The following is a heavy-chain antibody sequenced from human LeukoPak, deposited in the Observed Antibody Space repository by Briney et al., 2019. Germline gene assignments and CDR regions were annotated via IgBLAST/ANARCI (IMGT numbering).Heavy chain of an antibody. CDR3: ARKAGIAAAGNYFDY. CDR2: INSDGSGT. J-gene: IGHJ4*02. V-gene: IGHV3-74*01. CDR1: GFTFSTYS. D-gene: IGHD6-13*01. Sequence: GGSLRLSCAASGFTFSTYSMNWVRQVPGKGLVWVSRINSDGSGTSYADSVKGRFTISRDNAKNTLYLQMNSLRAEDTAVYYCARKAGIAAAGNYFDYWGQGTLVTVSS.